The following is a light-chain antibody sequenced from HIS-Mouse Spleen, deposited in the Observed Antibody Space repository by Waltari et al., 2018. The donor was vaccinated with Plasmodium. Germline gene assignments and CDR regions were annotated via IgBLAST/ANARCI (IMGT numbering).Light chain of an antibody. CDR2: GAS. CDR1: QSVSSSY. J-gene: IGKJ2*01. Sequence: LVLTQSPGTLSLSPGENASQSVSSSYLAWYQHKPGQAPRLLIYGASSRATGIPDRFSGSGSGTDFTLTISRLEPEDFAVYYCQKYGSSPYTFGQGTKLEIK. V-gene: IGKV3-20*01. CDR3: QKYGSSPYT.